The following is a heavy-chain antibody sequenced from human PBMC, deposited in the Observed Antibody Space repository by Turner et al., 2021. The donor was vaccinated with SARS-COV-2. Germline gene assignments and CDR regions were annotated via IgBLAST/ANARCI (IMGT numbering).Heavy chain of an antibody. CDR3: ATGYQLRVNWFDP. V-gene: IGHV1-24*01. CDR1: GYPLTELS. CDR2: VEPEDGET. Sequence: QVQLVQSGAEVKKPGASVNVSCKISGYPLTELSMYWVRQAPGKGLEWLGGVEPEDGETIYAQNFQRRVTMTEDTSTDTAYMELSSLRSEYTAVYFCATGYQLRVNWFDPWGQGTLVTVSS. J-gene: IGHJ5*02. D-gene: IGHD2-2*01.